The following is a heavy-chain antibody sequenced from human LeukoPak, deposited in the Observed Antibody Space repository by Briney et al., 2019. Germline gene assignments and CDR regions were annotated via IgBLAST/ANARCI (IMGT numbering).Heavy chain of an antibody. CDR1: GGSISSSGYY. V-gene: IGHV4-39*01. D-gene: IGHD1-26*01. J-gene: IGHJ5*02. CDR2: IYYSGST. CDR3: ARHEYSGSYYGLSWFDP. Sequence: SETLSLTCTVSGGSISSSGYYWGWILQPPGKGLEWIASIYYSGSTYYNPSLKSRVTISVDTSKNQLSLKLSSLTAADTAVYYCARHEYSGSYYGLSWFDPWGQGTLVTVSS.